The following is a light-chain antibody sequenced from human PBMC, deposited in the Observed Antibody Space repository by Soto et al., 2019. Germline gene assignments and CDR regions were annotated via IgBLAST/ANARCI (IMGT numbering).Light chain of an antibody. Sequence: DIQMTQSPSTLSESAGDRVTLTCRASQTISSWLAWYQQKPGKAPKLLIYDASTLESGVTSRFSGSGSGTALTLTISRLQPYDFATYYCQQNDSLPLTFGDGTKVEIK. J-gene: IGKJ4*01. V-gene: IGKV1-5*01. CDR2: DAS. CDR1: QTISSW. CDR3: QQNDSLPLT.